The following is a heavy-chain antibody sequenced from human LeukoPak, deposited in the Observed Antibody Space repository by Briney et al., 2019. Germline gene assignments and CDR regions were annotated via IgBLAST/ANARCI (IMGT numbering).Heavy chain of an antibody. V-gene: IGHV4-59*01. Sequence: PSETLSLTCSVSGGSISSYYWSWIRQPPGKGLEWIGYIYYSGSTDYNPSLRSRGTISVDMSKNQFSLKLSSVTAADTALYYCARGSSSSSAPLDYWGQGTLVTVSS. CDR3: ARGSSSSSAPLDY. D-gene: IGHD6-6*01. CDR2: IYYSGST. J-gene: IGHJ4*02. CDR1: GGSISSYY.